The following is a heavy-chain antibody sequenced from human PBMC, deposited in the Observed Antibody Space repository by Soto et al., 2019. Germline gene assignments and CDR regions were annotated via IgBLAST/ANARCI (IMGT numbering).Heavy chain of an antibody. Sequence: ASVKVSCKASGYTFTSYAMNWVRQAPGQGLEWMGWINTNTGNPTYAQGFTGRFVFSLDTSVSTAYLQICSLKAEDTAVYYCASPSLWSGYVGFDYWGQGTLVTVSS. CDR1: GYTFTSYA. J-gene: IGHJ4*02. CDR2: INTNTGNP. V-gene: IGHV7-4-1*01. CDR3: ASPSLWSGYVGFDY. D-gene: IGHD3-3*01.